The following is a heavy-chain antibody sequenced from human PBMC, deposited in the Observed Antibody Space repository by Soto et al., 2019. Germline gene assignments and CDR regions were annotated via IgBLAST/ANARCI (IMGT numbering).Heavy chain of an antibody. J-gene: IGHJ4*02. Sequence: EVQLLESGGGLVQPGGSLRLSCAASGFTFSNYAMNWVRQAPGKGLEWVSAVSGSGDSTYYADSVKGRFTISRDNSKNTLYLQMNSLRAEDTAVYYCARKQKDESCSGGTCRHFDYWGQGTLVTVSS. CDR1: GFTFSNYA. D-gene: IGHD2-15*01. CDR2: VSGSGDST. CDR3: ARKQKDESCSGGTCRHFDY. V-gene: IGHV3-23*01.